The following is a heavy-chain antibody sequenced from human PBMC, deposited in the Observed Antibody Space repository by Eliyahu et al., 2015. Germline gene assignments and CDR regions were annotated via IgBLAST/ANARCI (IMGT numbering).Heavy chain of an antibody. Sequence: QVTLRESGPALVKPTQTLTLTCTFSGFSLSTSGMCVSWIRQPPGKALEWLARIDWDDDKYYSPSLKTRLTISKDTSKNQVVLTMTNMDPVDTATYYCARYQWIQLCPRGFDYWGQGTLVTVSS. CDR3: ARYQWIQLCPRGFDY. V-gene: IGHV2-70*15. J-gene: IGHJ4*02. D-gene: IGHD5-18*01. CDR1: GFSLSTSGMC. CDR2: IDWDDDK.